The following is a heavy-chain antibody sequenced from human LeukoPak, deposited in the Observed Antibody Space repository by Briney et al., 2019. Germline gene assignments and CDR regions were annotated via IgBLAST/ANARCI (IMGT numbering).Heavy chain of an antibody. V-gene: IGHV1-2*02. J-gene: IGHJ4*02. CDR2: INPNSGGT. D-gene: IGHD5-12*01. Sequence: ASVKVSCKASGYTFTGYYMHWVRQAPGQGLEWMGWINPNSGGTNYAQKFQGRVTMTRDTSISTAYMELSRLRSDDTAVYYCARAPGIWIHSGYDYWGQGTLVTVSS. CDR3: ARAPGIWIHSGYDY. CDR1: GYTFTGYY.